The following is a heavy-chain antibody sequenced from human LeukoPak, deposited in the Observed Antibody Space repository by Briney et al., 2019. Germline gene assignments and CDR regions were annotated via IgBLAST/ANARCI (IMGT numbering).Heavy chain of an antibody. CDR2: IKQDGSEK. J-gene: IGHJ5*02. V-gene: IGHV3-7*01. CDR1: GFTFSSYW. D-gene: IGHD3-10*01. Sequence: GGSLRLSCAASGFTFSSYWMSWVRQAPGKGLEWVANIKQDGSEKYYVDSVKGRFTISRDNAKNSLYLQMNSLRAEDTAVYYCARDIVRGGNWFDPWGQGTLVTVSS. CDR3: ARDIVRGGNWFDP.